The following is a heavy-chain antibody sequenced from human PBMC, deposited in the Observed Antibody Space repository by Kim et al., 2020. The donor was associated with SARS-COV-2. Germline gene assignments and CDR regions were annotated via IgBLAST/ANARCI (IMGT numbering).Heavy chain of an antibody. D-gene: IGHD6-13*01. V-gene: IGHV3-33*01. CDR1: GFTFSSYG. CDR2: IWYDGSNK. CDR3: ARDRYSSSWDY. Sequence: GGSLRLSCAASGFTFSSYGMHWVRQAPGKGLECVAVIWYDGSNKYYADSVKGRFTISRDNSKNTLYLQMNSLRAEDTAVYYCARDRYSSSWDYWGQGTLVTVSS. J-gene: IGHJ4*02.